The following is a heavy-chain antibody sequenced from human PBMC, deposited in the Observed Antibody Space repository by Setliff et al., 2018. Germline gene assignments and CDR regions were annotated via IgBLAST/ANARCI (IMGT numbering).Heavy chain of an antibody. CDR3: ARSSAPIKRDYMDV. V-gene: IGHV3-48*01. CDR2: ISSSSTTL. CDR1: GFTFSSYG. J-gene: IGHJ6*03. D-gene: IGHD2-2*02. Sequence: GGSLRLSCAASGFTFSSYGMNWVRQAPGKGLEWLSYISSSSTTLYYADSVKGRFTVSRDNAKNSLYLQMNSLRADDAAVYYCARSSAPIKRDYMDVWGKGTTVTVSS.